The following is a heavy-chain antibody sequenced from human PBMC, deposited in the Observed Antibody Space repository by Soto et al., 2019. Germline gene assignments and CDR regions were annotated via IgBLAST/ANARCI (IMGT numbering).Heavy chain of an antibody. V-gene: IGHV4-34*01. J-gene: IGHJ3*02. CDR3: ARVELGIAPTVVDAFDI. Sequence: QVQLQQWGAGLLKPSETLSLTCAVYGGFVSSGSYYWSWIRQHPGKGLEWIGEMSHSGGTHFNPSLKSPVTISVDTSKNQFSLKMSSVTAADTALYYCARVELGIAPTVVDAFDIWGPGTMVTVSS. D-gene: IGHD2-21*01. CDR1: GGFVSSGSYY. CDR2: MSHSGGT.